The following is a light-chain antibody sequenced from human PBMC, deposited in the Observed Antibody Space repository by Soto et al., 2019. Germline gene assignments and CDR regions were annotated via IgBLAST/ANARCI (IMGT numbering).Light chain of an antibody. Sequence: EIVLTQSPATLSLSPGERATLSCRASQSVSSYLAWYQQKPGQAPGLLIYDASNRATGIPARFSGSGSGTDFTLTISSLEPEDFAVYYWQQRSNCPITFGQGTRLEIK. J-gene: IGKJ5*01. CDR2: DAS. CDR1: QSVSSY. CDR3: QQRSNCPIT. V-gene: IGKV3-11*01.